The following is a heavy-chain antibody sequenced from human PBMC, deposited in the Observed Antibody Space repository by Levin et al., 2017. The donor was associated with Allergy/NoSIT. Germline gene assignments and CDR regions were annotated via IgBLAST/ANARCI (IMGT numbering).Heavy chain of an antibody. J-gene: IGHJ4*02. CDR1: GFTFSSYA. D-gene: IGHD5-12*01. CDR2: ISGSGGST. CDR3: AKDPYARGYSGYDLNYFDY. V-gene: IGHV3-23*01. Sequence: GGSLRLSCAASGFTFSSYAMSWVRQAPGKGLEWVSAISGSGGSTHYADSVKGRFTISRDNSKNTLYLQMNSLRAEDTAVYYCAKDPYARGYSGYDLNYFDYWGQGTLVTVSS.